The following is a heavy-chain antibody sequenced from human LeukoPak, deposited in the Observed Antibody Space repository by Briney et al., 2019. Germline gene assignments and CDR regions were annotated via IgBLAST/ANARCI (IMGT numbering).Heavy chain of an antibody. CDR2: VNPNSGGT. J-gene: IGHJ4*02. D-gene: IGHD2-2*03. CDR3: ARDGYCSSTSCSGVPKI. CDR1: GYAFTDYY. V-gene: IGHV1-2*02. Sequence: GASVKVSCKASGYAFTDYYMHWVRQAPGQGLEWEGWVNPNSGGTNYGQKFQGRVTMTMDTSISTAYMELSRLRSDDTAVYYCARDGYCSSTSCSGVPKIWGQGTLVIVSS.